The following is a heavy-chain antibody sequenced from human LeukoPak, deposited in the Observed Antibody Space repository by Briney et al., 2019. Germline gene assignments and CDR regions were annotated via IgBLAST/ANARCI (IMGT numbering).Heavy chain of an antibody. CDR3: ASWPVGWYGEDS. CDR2: IYGGGST. J-gene: IGHJ4*02. D-gene: IGHD6-19*01. V-gene: IGHV3-53*01. CDR1: GLSVSSNF. Sequence: QAGGSLRLSCAATGLSVSSNFMSWVRQAPGRGLEWVAVIYGGGSTYYADSVKGRFTISRDTPKNTWYLQMNSLRVEDTAVYYCASWPVGWYGEDSWGQGTLVTVSS.